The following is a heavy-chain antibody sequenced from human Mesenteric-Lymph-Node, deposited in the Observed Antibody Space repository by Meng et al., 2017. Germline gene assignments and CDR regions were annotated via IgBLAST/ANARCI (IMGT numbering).Heavy chain of an antibody. CDR1: GGSMSSRNYY. CDR3: ASFDHIPRRNYFNY. CDR2: IHHSGSA. Sequence: QLQEARPGLVEPLPNLSLTCTVAGGSMSSRNYYWSWIRQPPGKGLEWIGYIHHSGSAYYNPSLKSRVSISVDTSKNQFSLNLNSMTAADTAVYYCASFDHIPRRNYFNYWGQGTLVTVSS. D-gene: IGHD2-21*01. J-gene: IGHJ4*02. V-gene: IGHV4-30-4*01.